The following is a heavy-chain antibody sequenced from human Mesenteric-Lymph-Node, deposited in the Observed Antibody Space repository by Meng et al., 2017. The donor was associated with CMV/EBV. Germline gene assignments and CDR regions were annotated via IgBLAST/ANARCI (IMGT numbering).Heavy chain of an antibody. CDR1: TFSSYA. Sequence: TFSSYAISWVRQAPGQGLEWMGGIIPIFGTANYAQKFQGRVTITADESTSTAYMELSSLRSEDTAVYYCAREAWFGGLLPSTGYFDYWGQGTLVTVSS. CDR2: IIPIFGTA. V-gene: IGHV1-69*01. D-gene: IGHD3-10*01. J-gene: IGHJ4*02. CDR3: AREAWFGGLLPSTGYFDY.